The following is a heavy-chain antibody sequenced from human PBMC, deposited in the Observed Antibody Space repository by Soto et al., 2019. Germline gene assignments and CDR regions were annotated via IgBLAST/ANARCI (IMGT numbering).Heavy chain of an antibody. CDR2: VNPNSGGT. D-gene: IGHD6-6*01. J-gene: IGHJ4*01. Sequence: ASVTVSCKASGYTFTAYYMHWVRQAPGQGLEWMGWVNPNSGGTNYAQKFQGRVTMTRDTSITTAYMELSRLRSDDTAVYYCARSIAARRTVDYWGQGTLVTVSS. CDR1: GYTFTAYY. CDR3: ARSIAARRTVDY. V-gene: IGHV1-2*02.